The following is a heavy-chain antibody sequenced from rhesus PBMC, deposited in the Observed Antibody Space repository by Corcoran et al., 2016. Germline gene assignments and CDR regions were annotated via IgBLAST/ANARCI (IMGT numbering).Heavy chain of an antibody. V-gene: IGHV3-132*02. CDR2: FRIGGGT. CDR1: EFTFCSYD. Sequence: VEQLVESGGALVQPGASLRLSCAASEFTFCSYDLHWVRQAPGKGLEWESDFRIGGGTYYPDSVKGRFTISRDNAKNSLYFQMNSLRAEDTAVYYCARGSGIAAAADAFDFWGQGLRVTVSS. J-gene: IGHJ3*01. CDR3: ARGSGIAAAADAFDF. D-gene: IGHD6-31*01.